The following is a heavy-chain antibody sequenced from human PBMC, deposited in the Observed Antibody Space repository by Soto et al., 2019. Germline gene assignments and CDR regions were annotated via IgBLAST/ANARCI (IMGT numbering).Heavy chain of an antibody. CDR3: ARDPGRDGYNLLDY. Sequence: SETLSLTCAVSGYSISSGYYWGCIRQPPGKGLEWIGSIYHSGSTYYNPSLKSRVTISVDTSKNQFSLKLSSVTAADTAVYYCARDPGRDGYNLLDYWGQGTLVTVSS. D-gene: IGHD5-12*01. CDR2: IYHSGST. CDR1: GYSISSGYY. V-gene: IGHV4-38-2*02. J-gene: IGHJ4*02.